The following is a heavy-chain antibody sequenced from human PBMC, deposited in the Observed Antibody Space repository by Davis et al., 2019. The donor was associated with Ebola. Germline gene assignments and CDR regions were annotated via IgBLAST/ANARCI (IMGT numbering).Heavy chain of an antibody. CDR2: IKPDGSDK. V-gene: IGHV3-7*01. Sequence: PGGSLRLSCAASGFSFSSYWMSWVRQAPGKGLEWVANIKPDGSDKYYADSVKGRFTISRDNAKNSLHLQMNNLRDEDTAVYYCARGGGCSGGSCWYADYWGQGTLVIVSS. D-gene: IGHD2-15*01. CDR3: ARGGGCSGGSCWYADY. J-gene: IGHJ4*02. CDR1: GFSFSSYW.